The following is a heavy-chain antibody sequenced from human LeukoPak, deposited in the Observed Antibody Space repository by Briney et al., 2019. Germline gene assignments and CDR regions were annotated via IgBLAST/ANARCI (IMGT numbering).Heavy chain of an antibody. J-gene: IGHJ3*02. CDR2: ISYDGSNK. V-gene: IGHV3-30*03. CDR1: GFTFSSYG. CDR3: ARDCTGGTCYDAFDI. Sequence: GGSLRLSCAASGFTFSSYGMHWVRQAPGKGLECVTLISYDGSNKYYADSVKGRFTISRDNSKNTLYLQMNSLRAGDTAVYYCARDCTGGTCYDAFDIWGQGTMVTVSS. D-gene: IGHD2-15*01.